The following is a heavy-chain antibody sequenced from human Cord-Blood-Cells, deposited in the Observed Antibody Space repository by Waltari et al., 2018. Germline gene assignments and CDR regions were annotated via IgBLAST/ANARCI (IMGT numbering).Heavy chain of an antibody. CDR1: GYTFTSYY. J-gene: IGHJ1*01. D-gene: IGHD3-10*01. V-gene: IGHV1-46*01. CDR3: ARQTSKYGSGSYFQH. CDR2: INPSGGST. Sequence: QVQLVQSGAEVKKPGASVKDSCQPSGYTFTSYYMHWVRQAPGQGLEWMGIINPSGGSTSYAQKFQGRVTMTRDTSTSTVYMELSSLRSEDTAVYYCARQTSKYGSGSYFQHWGQGTLVTVSS.